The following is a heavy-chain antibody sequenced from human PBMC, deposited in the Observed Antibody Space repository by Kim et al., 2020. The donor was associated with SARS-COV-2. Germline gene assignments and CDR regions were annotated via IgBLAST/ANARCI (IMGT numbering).Heavy chain of an antibody. D-gene: IGHD3-10*01. CDR3: AKVTDYYGSGSYYKGVFDI. CDR2: ISWNSGSI. J-gene: IGHJ3*02. V-gene: IGHV3-9*01. Sequence: GGSLRLSCAASGFTFDDYAMHWVRQAPGKGLEWVSGISWNSGSIGYADSVKGRFTISRDNAKNSLYLQMNRLRAEDTALYYCAKVTDYYGSGSYYKGVFDIWGQGTMVTVSS. CDR1: GFTFDDYA.